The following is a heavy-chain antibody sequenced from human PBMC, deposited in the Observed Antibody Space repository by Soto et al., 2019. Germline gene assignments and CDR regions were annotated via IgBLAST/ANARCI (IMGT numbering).Heavy chain of an antibody. CDR2: INAGNGNT. Sequence: QVQLVQSGAEVKKPGASVKVSCKASGYTFTSYAMHWVRQAPGQRLEWMGWINAGNGNTKYSQKFQGSVTITRDTSASTAYVELSSLRSEDTAVYYCARGPGGPDGPGDYWGQGTLVTVSS. D-gene: IGHD2-15*01. V-gene: IGHV1-3*01. CDR1: GYTFTSYA. J-gene: IGHJ4*02. CDR3: ARGPGGPDGPGDY.